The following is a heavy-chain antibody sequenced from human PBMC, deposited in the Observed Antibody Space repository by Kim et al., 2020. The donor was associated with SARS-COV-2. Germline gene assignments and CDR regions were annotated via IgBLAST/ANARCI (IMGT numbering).Heavy chain of an antibody. CDR2: INHSGST. V-gene: IGHV4-34*01. CDR3: ARSSSWYPYGMDV. D-gene: IGHD6-13*01. Sequence: SETLSLTCAVYGGSFSGYYWSWIRQPPGKGLEWIGEINHSGSTNYNPSIKSRVTISVDTSKNQFSLKLSSVTAADTAVYYCARSSSWYPYGMDVWGQGTT. CDR1: GGSFSGYY. J-gene: IGHJ6*02.